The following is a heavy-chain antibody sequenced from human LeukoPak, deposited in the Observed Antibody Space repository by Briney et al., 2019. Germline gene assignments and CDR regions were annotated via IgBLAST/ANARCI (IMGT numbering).Heavy chain of an antibody. CDR1: GFTFGSYA. D-gene: IGHD4-17*01. Sequence: PGGSLRLSCAASGFTFGSYAMSWVRQAPGKGLEWVSAISGSGGSTYYADSVKGRFTISRDNSKNTLYLQMNSLRAEDTAVYYCAKEGLQTVTHGHYYYYYYGMDVWGKGTTVTVSS. J-gene: IGHJ6*04. CDR2: ISGSGGST. CDR3: AKEGLQTVTHGHYYYYYYGMDV. V-gene: IGHV3-23*01.